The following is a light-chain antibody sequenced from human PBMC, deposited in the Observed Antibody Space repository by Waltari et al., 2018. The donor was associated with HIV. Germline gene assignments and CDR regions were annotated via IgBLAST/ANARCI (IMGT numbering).Light chain of an antibody. V-gene: IGKV1-39*01. CDR2: HTS. J-gene: IGKJ3*01. Sequence: DIKRTQTPSSQAESGGEKVTTSCRSNQNIDTFLSWYQQKPGKAPRLLIDHTSSFQSGVPTRFSGSGSGTYFTLTISGLQPEDFATYFCLQSFTPPLTFGPGTKLDIK. CDR1: QNIDTF. CDR3: LQSFTPPLT.